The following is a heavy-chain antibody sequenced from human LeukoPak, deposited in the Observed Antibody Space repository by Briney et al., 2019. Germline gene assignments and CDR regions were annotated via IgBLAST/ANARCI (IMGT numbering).Heavy chain of an antibody. CDR2: IYYSGST. Sequence: SETLSLTCAVSGGSISSGGYPWSWIRQPPGKGLEWIGYIYYSGSTYYNPSLKSRVTISVDRSKNQFSLNLTSVTAADAAVYYCARNRYDNSGYSLDSWGQGTLVTVSS. CDR3: ARNRYDNSGYSLDS. J-gene: IGHJ4*02. D-gene: IGHD3-22*01. V-gene: IGHV4-30-2*01. CDR1: GGSISSGGYP.